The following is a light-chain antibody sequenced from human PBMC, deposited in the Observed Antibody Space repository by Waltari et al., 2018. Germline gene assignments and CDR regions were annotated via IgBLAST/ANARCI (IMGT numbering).Light chain of an antibody. CDR3: QQYEGYST. V-gene: IGKV1-5*03. Sequence: DIQMTQSPPTLSASVGDRVTITCRASQSISSWLAWHQQKPGKAPKLLIYDASSLESGVPSRVSGSGSGTEFTLTISSLQPDDFATYYCQQYEGYSTFGQGTKVEIK. CDR2: DAS. J-gene: IGKJ2*01. CDR1: QSISSW.